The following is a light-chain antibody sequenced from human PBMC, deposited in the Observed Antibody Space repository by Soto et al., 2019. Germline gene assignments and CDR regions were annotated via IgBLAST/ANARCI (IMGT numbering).Light chain of an antibody. CDR3: LQYYTSPVA. Sequence: GESVAVAGRASQGIRNDLGWYQQKPGKAPKLLIYAASSLQNGVPSRFSGSGSGTDFSDTSMSFQPDYFATFSCLQYYTSPVACGQGTKVDIK. J-gene: IGKJ1*01. V-gene: IGKV1-6*01. CDR2: AAS. CDR1: QGIRND.